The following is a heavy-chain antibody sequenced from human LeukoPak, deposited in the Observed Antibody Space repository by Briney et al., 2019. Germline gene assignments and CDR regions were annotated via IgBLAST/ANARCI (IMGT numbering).Heavy chain of an antibody. J-gene: IGHJ4*02. CDR3: AGDGGEEYSCWWCKRNYFDS. CDR2: INHSGST. Sequence: SETLSLTCAVYGGSISGYYWSWIRQPPGKGLEWIGEINHSGSTNYNPSLKSRVAISADMSKNQFSLKLSSVTAAATAVYYCAGDGGEEYSCWWCKRNYFDSWGQGSRVTVSS. D-gene: IGHD2-21*01. CDR1: GGSISGYY. V-gene: IGHV4-34*01.